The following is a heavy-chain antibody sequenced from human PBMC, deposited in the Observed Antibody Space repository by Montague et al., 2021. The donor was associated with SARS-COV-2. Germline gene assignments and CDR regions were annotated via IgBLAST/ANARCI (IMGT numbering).Heavy chain of an antibody. CDR2: ISDSGST. V-gene: IGHV4-59*01. CDR3: ARGCLSYFGAGSHCYGMDV. Sequence: SETLSLTCSVSGGSISSYYWKWIRQTPGKGLEWIGYISDSGSTNYSPSLKSRVTMSVDTSKNQMSLKLTSVTAADTAVYYCARGCLSYFGAGSHCYGMDVWGQGTTVTVSS. J-gene: IGHJ6*02. CDR1: GGSISSYY. D-gene: IGHD3-10*01.